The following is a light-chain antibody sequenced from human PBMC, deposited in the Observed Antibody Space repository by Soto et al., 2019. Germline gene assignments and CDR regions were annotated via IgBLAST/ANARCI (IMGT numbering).Light chain of an antibody. V-gene: IGLV2-23*01. CDR3: CPYAGQRVV. CDR2: EGN. J-gene: IGLJ2*01. CDR1: YNL. Sequence: QSALTQPASVSGSPGQSITISCTYNLVSWYQQHPGKAPKLMIYEGNKRPSGVSNRFSGSMSGNTASLTISGVQAEDEADYSCCPYAGQRVVFGGGTKLSVL.